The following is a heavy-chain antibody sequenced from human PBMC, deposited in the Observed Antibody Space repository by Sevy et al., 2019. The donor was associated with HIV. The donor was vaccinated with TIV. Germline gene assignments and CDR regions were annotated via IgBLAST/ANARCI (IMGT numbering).Heavy chain of an antibody. CDR2: IYYSGST. J-gene: IGHJ6*02. D-gene: IGHD3-3*01. CDR1: GGSISSYY. V-gene: IGHV4-59*01. CDR3: ARAYDFWSGSLDYYYYGMDV. Sequence: SETLSLTCTVSGGSISSYYWSWIRQPPGKGLEWIGYIYYSGSTNYNPSLKSRVTRSVDTSKNQISLKLSSVTAADTAVYYCARAYDFWSGSLDYYYYGMDVWGQGTTVTVSS.